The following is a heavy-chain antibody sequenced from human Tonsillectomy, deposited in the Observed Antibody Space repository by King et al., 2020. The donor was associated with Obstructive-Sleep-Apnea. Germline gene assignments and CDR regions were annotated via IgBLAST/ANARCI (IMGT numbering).Heavy chain of an antibody. CDR3: ARENYGNFYFDY. V-gene: IGHV3-30-3*01. Sequence: VQLVESGGGVVQPGRSLRLSCAASGFTFSSYAMHWVRQAPGKGLEWGAVISYDGSNKFYADSVKGRFTISRDNSKNTLYLQMNSLRAEDTAVYYCARENYGNFYFDYWGQGSLVTVSS. D-gene: IGHD4-11*01. J-gene: IGHJ4*02. CDR2: ISYDGSNK. CDR1: GFTFSSYA.